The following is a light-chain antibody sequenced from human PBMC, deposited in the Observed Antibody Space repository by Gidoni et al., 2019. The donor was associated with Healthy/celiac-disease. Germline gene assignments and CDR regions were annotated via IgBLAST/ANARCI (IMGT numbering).Light chain of an antibody. CDR2: KDS. V-gene: IGLV3-25*03. J-gene: IGLJ2*01. CDR1: ALPKQY. CDR3: QSADSSGTYVV. Sequence: SYELTQPPSVSVSPGQTARITCSGDALPKQYAYWYQQKPGQAPVLVIYKDSERPSGIPKRFSGSSSGTTVTLTISGGQAEDEADYYCQSADSSGTYVVFGGGTKLTVL.